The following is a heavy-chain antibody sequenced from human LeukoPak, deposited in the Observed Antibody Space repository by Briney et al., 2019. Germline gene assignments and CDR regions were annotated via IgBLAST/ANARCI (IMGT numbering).Heavy chain of an antibody. Sequence: GGSLRLSCAASGFTFNNNAMSWVRQAPGKGLEWVSFISGSGGNTYYADSVKGRVTISRDNSKNTLYLQMNSLRAEDTALYYCAKFRGGSSQALYFDYWGQGTLVTVSS. V-gene: IGHV3-23*01. CDR2: ISGSGGNT. J-gene: IGHJ4*02. CDR1: GFTFNNNA. D-gene: IGHD6-13*01. CDR3: AKFRGGSSQALYFDY.